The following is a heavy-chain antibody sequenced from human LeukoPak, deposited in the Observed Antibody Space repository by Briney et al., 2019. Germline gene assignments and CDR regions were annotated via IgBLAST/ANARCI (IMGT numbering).Heavy chain of an antibody. Sequence: PGGSLRLSCAASGFTFSGSWMSWVRQAPGKGREWVAIIKQDGSDKYYVDSVKGRFTISKDNAKNSLYLQMNSLRVEDTAVYYCARDPLGGALDYWGQGTLVTVSS. CDR1: GFTFSGSW. V-gene: IGHV3-7*01. CDR2: IKQDGSDK. J-gene: IGHJ4*02. CDR3: ARDPLGGALDY.